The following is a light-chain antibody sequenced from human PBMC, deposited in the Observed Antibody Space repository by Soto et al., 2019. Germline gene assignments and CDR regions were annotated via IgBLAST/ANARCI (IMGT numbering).Light chain of an antibody. Sequence: DIQMTQSPSSLSASVGDRVTITCRASQSISSYLNWYQQKPGKAPKLLIYAASSLQSGVPSRFSGSGSGTEFILSINSLQPEDIATYYCLQVSSFPRTFGQGTKVYIK. CDR3: LQVSSFPRT. J-gene: IGKJ1*01. V-gene: IGKV1-39*01. CDR2: AAS. CDR1: QSISSY.